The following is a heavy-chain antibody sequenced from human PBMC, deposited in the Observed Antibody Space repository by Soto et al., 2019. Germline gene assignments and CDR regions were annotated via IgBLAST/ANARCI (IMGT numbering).Heavy chain of an antibody. V-gene: IGHV3-48*03. CDR2: ISSSGSTI. CDR3: AREETYYYDSSGYSPLDY. J-gene: IGHJ4*02. D-gene: IGHD3-22*01. Sequence: PGGSLRLSCAASGFTFSSYEMNWVRQAPGKGLEWVSYISSSGSTIYYADSVKGRFTISRDDAKNSLYLQMNSLRAEDTAVYYCAREETYYYDSSGYSPLDYWGQGTLVTVSS. CDR1: GFTFSSYE.